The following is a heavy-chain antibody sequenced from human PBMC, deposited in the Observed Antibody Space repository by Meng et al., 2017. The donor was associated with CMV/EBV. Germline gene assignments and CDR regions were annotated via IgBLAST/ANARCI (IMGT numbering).Heavy chain of an antibody. CDR1: GFTFSSYA. V-gene: IGHV3-64*02. Sequence: GESLKISCAASGFTFSSYAMHWVRQAPGKGLEYVSAISSNGGSTYYADSVKGRFTISRDNSKNTLYLQMGSLRAEVMAVYYCAREGSWPFDYWGQGTLVTVSS. CDR3: AREGSWPFDY. CDR2: ISSNGGST. J-gene: IGHJ4*02. D-gene: IGHD6-13*01.